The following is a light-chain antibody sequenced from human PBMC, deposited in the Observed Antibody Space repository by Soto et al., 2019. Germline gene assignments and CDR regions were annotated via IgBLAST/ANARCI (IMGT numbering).Light chain of an antibody. CDR1: QSVSSN. Sequence: EIVMTQSPATLSVSPGERVTLSCRASQSVSSNLAWYQQKPGQAPRLLLYGASTRATGIPARFSGSGSGTEFTLTISSLQSEDFELYYCQQYNDWPLTFGQGTKVAIK. CDR3: QQYNDWPLT. J-gene: IGKJ1*01. CDR2: GAS. V-gene: IGKV3-15*01.